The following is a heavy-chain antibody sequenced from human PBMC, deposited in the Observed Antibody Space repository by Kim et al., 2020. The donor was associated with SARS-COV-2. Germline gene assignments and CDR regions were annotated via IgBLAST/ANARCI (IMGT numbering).Heavy chain of an antibody. V-gene: IGHV3-33*06. CDR1: GFTFSSYG. CDR3: AKGKVREDYYYYGMDV. Sequence: GGSLRLSCAASGFTFSSYGMHWVRQAPGKGLEWVAVIWYDGSNKYYADSVKGRFTISRDNSKNTLYLQMNSLRAEDTAVYYCAKGKVREDYYYYGMDVWGQGTTVTVSS. CDR2: IWYDGSNK. D-gene: IGHD3-10*01. J-gene: IGHJ6*02.